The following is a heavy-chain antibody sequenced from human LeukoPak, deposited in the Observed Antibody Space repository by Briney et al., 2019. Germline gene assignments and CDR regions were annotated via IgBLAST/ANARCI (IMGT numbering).Heavy chain of an antibody. J-gene: IGHJ6*02. V-gene: IGHV1-8*01. Sequence: ASVKVSCKASGYTFTSYDINWVRQATGQGLEWMGWMNPNSGNTGYAQKFQGRVTMTRNTSISTAYMELSSLRSEDTAVYYCARGPYGDYGMDVWGQGTTVTVSS. CDR1: GYTFTSYD. D-gene: IGHD4-17*01. CDR3: ARGPYGDYGMDV. CDR2: MNPNSGNT.